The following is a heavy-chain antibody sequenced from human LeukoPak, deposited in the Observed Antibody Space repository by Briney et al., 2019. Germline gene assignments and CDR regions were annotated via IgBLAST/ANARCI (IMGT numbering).Heavy chain of an antibody. CDR3: ARGGPGQQLVLVY. J-gene: IGHJ4*02. V-gene: IGHV4-34*01. CDR2: VNHSGST. D-gene: IGHD6-13*01. CDR1: GESFSGYY. Sequence: SETLSLTCAVYGESFSGYYSSWIRQPPGKGLEWIGEVNHSGSTNYNPSLKSRVTISVDTSKNQFSLRLSSVTAADTAVYYCARGGPGQQLVLVYWGQGTLVTVSS.